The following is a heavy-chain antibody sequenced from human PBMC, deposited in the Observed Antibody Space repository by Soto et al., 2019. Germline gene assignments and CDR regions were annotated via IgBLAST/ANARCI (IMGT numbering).Heavy chain of an antibody. Sequence: ASVKVSCKASGYTFTSYGISWVRQAPGQGLEWMGWISAYNGNTNYAQKLQGRVTMTTDTSTSTAYMELRSLRSDDTAVYYCASKGIVVVVAATDYYYGMDVWGQGTTVTVSS. CDR2: ISAYNGNT. J-gene: IGHJ6*02. CDR1: GYTFTSYG. CDR3: ASKGIVVVVAATDYYYGMDV. V-gene: IGHV1-18*01. D-gene: IGHD2-15*01.